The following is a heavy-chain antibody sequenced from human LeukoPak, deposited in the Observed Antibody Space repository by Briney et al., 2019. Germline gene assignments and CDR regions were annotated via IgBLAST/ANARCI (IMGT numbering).Heavy chain of an antibody. V-gene: IGHV3-23*01. J-gene: IGHJ4*02. CDR3: ARDPGVVAFHYFDF. Sequence: PGGSLRLSCAASGFTFSSHAMAWVRQAPGKGLEWFSAIGGLGSSTYYRDSVKGRFTISRDNSKNTVYLQMDSLRVEDTAVYYCARDPGVVAFHYFDFWGREPSSPSPQ. CDR1: GFTFSSHA. D-gene: IGHD3-3*01. CDR2: IGGLGSST.